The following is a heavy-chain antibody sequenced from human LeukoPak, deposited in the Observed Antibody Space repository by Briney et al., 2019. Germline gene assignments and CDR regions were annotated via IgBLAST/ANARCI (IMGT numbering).Heavy chain of an antibody. CDR1: GFTFSDYA. V-gene: IGHV3-48*04. Sequence: PGGSLRLSCATSGFTFSDYAMSWVRQAPGKGLEWVSHISSSSSTIYYADSLKGRFTISRDNAKNSLYLQMNSLRGEDAAVYYCARVRSSSWHTDYWGQGTLVTVSS. CDR3: ARVRSSSWHTDY. J-gene: IGHJ4*02. CDR2: ISSSSSTI. D-gene: IGHD6-13*01.